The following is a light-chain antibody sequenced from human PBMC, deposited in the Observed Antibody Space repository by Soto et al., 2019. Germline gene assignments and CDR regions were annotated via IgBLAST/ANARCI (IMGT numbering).Light chain of an antibody. CDR2: GAS. V-gene: IGKV3-20*01. J-gene: IGKJ5*01. Sequence: EIVLTQSPGILSLSPGEIASLSCGASQSISSSFLAWYQQKPGQAPRLLIYGASSRATGIPDRFSGTGSETDFTLTSSRLEPEDFAVYYCQQYDNSPITFGQGTRLEI. CDR1: QSISSSF. CDR3: QQYDNSPIT.